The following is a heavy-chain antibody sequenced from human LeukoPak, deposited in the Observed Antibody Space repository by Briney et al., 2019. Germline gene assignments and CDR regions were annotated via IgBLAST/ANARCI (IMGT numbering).Heavy chain of an antibody. J-gene: IGHJ4*02. V-gene: IGHV3-33*06. CDR3: AKDSGYSYGTLDY. Sequence: GGSLRLSCAASGFTFSSYGMHWVRQAPGKGLEWVAVVWYDGSNKYYADSVKGRFTISRDNSKNTLYLQMNSLRAEDTAVYYCAKDSGYSYGTLDYWGQGTLVTVSS. CDR1: GFTFSSYG. D-gene: IGHD5-18*01. CDR2: VWYDGSNK.